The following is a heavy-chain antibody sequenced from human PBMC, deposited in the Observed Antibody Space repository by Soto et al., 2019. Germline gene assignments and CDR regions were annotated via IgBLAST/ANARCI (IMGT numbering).Heavy chain of an antibody. CDR3: ARDMEAFDY. CDR2: IWYDGSNK. Sequence: QVQLVESGGGVVQPGRSLRLSCAASGFTFSSYGMNWVRQAPGKGLEWVAVIWYDGSNKYYADSVKGRFTISRDNSKNTLYLHMNSLRAEDTDVYYCARDMEAFDYWGQGTLVTVSS. V-gene: IGHV3-33*01. D-gene: IGHD3-10*01. J-gene: IGHJ4*02. CDR1: GFTFSSYG.